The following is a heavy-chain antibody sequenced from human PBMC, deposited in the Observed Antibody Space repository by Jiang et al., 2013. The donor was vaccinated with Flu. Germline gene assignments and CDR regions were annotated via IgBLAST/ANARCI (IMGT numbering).Heavy chain of an antibody. Sequence: KPTQTLTLTCSFSGFSLSTTASGCGAGSVSPPGKALEWLALIYWDDSKYYSPSLKNRVTVTKDSSKNQVVLTMTNMDPADTATYLCAHDSPLVSVALFDFWGRGILVTVSS. CDR2: IYWDDSK. CDR1: GFSLSTTASG. CDR3: AHDSPLVSVALFDF. V-gene: IGHV2-5*02. D-gene: IGHD2-8*01. J-gene: IGHJ4*02.